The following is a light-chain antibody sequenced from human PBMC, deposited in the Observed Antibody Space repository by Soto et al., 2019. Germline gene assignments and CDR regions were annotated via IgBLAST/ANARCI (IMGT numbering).Light chain of an antibody. CDR2: GAF. V-gene: IGKV3-15*01. Sequence: EIEMTQSPSTLSLYPRDRATLSSRASQRISSSLAWYQQKPGQAPRLLIYGAFTRATGFPARFSGSGSGTDFTLTITSLQSEDFALYYCQEYNNWPWTFGQGTKVDIK. CDR3: QEYNNWPWT. J-gene: IGKJ1*01. CDR1: QRISSS.